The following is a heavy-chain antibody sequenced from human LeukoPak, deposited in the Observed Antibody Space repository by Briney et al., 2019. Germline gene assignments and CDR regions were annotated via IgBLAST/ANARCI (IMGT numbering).Heavy chain of an antibody. CDR1: GGSFSGYY. CDR2: INHSGST. J-gene: IGHJ4*02. CDR3: ARGQEAEVDY. Sequence: SETLSLTCAVYGGSFSGYYWSWIRQPPGKGLEWIGEINHSGSTNYNPSLKSRVTISVDTSKNQFSLKLSSVTAADTAVYYCARGQEAEVDYWGQGTLVTVSS. V-gene: IGHV4-34*01.